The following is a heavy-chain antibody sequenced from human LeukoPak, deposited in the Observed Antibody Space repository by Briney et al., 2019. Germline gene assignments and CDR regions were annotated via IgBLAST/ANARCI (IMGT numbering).Heavy chain of an antibody. Sequence: ASVKVSCKVSGYTLTELSMHWVRQAPGKGGEWMGGFDPEDGETIYAQKFQGRVTMTEDTSTDTAYMELSSLRSEDTAVYYCATGEGATDYFDYWGQGTLVTVSS. CDR1: GYTLTELS. CDR3: ATGEGATDYFDY. CDR2: FDPEDGET. D-gene: IGHD1-26*01. V-gene: IGHV1-24*01. J-gene: IGHJ4*02.